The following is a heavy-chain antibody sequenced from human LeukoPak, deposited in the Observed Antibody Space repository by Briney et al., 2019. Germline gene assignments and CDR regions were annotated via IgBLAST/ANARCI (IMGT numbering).Heavy chain of an antibody. CDR1: GFTFDDYG. CDR2: ISSSSNTI. Sequence: GGSLRLSCAASGFTFDDYGMSWVRQAPGKGLEWVSYISSSSNTIYYADSVKGRFTISRDNAKNSLYLQMHSLRAEDTAVYYCAKDNVAAAGRYFDYWGQGTLVTVSS. CDR3: AKDNVAAAGRYFDY. D-gene: IGHD6-13*01. V-gene: IGHV3-48*01. J-gene: IGHJ4*02.